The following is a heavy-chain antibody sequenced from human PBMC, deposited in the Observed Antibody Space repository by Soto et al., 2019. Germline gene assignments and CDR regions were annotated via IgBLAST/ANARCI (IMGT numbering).Heavy chain of an antibody. CDR3: ARGVIYVGGGSRGMDV. D-gene: IGHD3-16*01. Sequence: SETLSLTCAVYGGSFSGYYWSWIRQPPGKGLEWIGEINHSGSTNYNPSLKSRVTISVDTSKNQFSLKLSSVTAADTAVYYCARGVIYVGGGSRGMDVWGKGPRVTV. V-gene: IGHV4-34*01. CDR1: GGSFSGYY. J-gene: IGHJ6*04. CDR2: INHSGST.